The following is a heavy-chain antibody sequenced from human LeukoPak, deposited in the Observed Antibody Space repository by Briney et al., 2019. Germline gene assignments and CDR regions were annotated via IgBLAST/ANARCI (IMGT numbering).Heavy chain of an antibody. D-gene: IGHD2-15*01. CDR3: ARGDCSGGSCYREGLYYFDY. CDR2: IYPGDSDT. CDR1: GYSFTSYW. V-gene: IGHV5-51*01. Sequence: GESLKISCKGSGYSFTSYWIGWVRQMPGKDLEWMGIIYPGDSDTRYSPSFQGQVTISADKSISTAYLQWSSLKASDTAMYYCARGDCSGGSCYREGLYYFDYWGQGTLVTVSS. J-gene: IGHJ4*02.